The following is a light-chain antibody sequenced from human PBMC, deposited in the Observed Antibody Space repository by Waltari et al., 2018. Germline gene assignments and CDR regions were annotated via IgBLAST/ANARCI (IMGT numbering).Light chain of an antibody. J-gene: IGLJ2*01. Sequence: QSALTQPASVSASPGQSITISCTGTSRDIGGYHSVSWYQQHPGKVPELMIYDVARLPSGVSNRFSGSKSGNTASLTISGLQAEDEADYYCASYTSTNTVIFGGGTKVTVL. CDR1: SRDIGGYHS. V-gene: IGLV2-14*03. CDR2: DVA. CDR3: ASYTSTNTVI.